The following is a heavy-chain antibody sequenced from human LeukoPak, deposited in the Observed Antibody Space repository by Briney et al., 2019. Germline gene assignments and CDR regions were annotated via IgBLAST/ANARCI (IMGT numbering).Heavy chain of an antibody. J-gene: IGHJ5*02. D-gene: IGHD2-2*01. V-gene: IGHV4-34*01. CDR3: ARGPLGDIVVVPAASWFDP. CDR1: GGSFSGYY. Sequence: KPSETLSLTCAVYGGSFSGYYWSWIRQPPGKGLEWIGEINHSGSTNYNPSLKSRVTISVDTSKSQFSLKLSSVTAADTAVYYCARGPLGDIVVVPAASWFDPWGQGTLVTVSS. CDR2: INHSGST.